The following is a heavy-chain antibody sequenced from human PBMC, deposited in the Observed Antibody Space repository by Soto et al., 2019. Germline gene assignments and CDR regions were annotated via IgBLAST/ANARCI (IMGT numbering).Heavy chain of an antibody. V-gene: IGHV4-59*01. J-gene: IGHJ4*02. CDR2: IYYSGST. CDR3: ARGYSSSSYLDY. Sequence: GTLSLTCTVSGGSISSYYWSWIRQPPGKGLEWIGYIYYSGSTNYNPSLKSRVTISVDTSKNQFSLKLSSVTAADTAVYYCARGYSSSSYLDYWGQGTLVTVSS. D-gene: IGHD6-6*01. CDR1: GGSISSYY.